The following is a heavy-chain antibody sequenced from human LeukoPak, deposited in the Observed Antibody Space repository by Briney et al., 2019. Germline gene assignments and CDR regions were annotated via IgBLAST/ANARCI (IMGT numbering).Heavy chain of an antibody. Sequence: SETLSLTCTVSGGSLSPFYWSWIRQPPGKGLEWIAHVYHSGTTNYNPSLKSRVAISADTSKNQFSLRLSSVTAADTAVYYCARGACSGGSCLDSWGQGTLVTVSS. CDR2: VYHSGTT. V-gene: IGHV4-59*01. CDR1: GGSLSPFY. CDR3: ARGACSGGSCLDS. J-gene: IGHJ4*02. D-gene: IGHD2-15*01.